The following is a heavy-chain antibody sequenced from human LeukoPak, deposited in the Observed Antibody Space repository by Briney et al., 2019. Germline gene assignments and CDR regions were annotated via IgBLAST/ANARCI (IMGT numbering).Heavy chain of an antibody. CDR3: AKRSTEDSGFDF. D-gene: IGHD1-26*01. V-gene: IGHV4-39*01. CDR2: IYDSGNT. Sequence: PSETLSLTCTVSGGSISSSYYYWTWLRQPPGEGLGWIGTIYDSGNTYYNPSLRGRVTISLDTPKSQFSLHLSSVTAADTAVYYCAKRSTEDSGFDFWGQGTLVTVSS. J-gene: IGHJ4*02. CDR1: GGSISSSYYY.